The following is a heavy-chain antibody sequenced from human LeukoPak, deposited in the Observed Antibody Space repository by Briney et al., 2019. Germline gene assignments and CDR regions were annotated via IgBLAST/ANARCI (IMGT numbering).Heavy chain of an antibody. CDR3: ARGGIAAAGRSPFDW. V-gene: IGHV4-34*01. J-gene: IGHJ4*02. CDR1: GGSFSGFY. CDR2: IYRTGDT. Sequence: SETLSLTCTVYGGSFSGFYWTWIRQPPGKGLEWIGEIYRTGDTNFNPSLKSRASITMDTCKNQFSLTLSSVTAADTAVYYCARGGIAAAGRSPFDWWGQGTLVTVSS. D-gene: IGHD6-13*01.